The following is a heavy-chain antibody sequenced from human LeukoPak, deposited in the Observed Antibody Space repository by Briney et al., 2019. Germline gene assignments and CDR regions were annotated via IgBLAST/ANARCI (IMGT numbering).Heavy chain of an antibody. CDR3: ARAPDSSGYYYHFDY. Sequence: PGRSLRLSCGASGFTSSHYAMNWVRQAPGQGLEWVAIISYGGNNQYYADSVKGRFTISRDNTKNTVYLQMNSLRPEDTAVYYCARAPDSSGYYYHFDYWGQGTLVTVSS. CDR1: GFTSSHYA. V-gene: IGHV3-30-3*01. D-gene: IGHD3-22*01. J-gene: IGHJ4*02. CDR2: ISYGGNNQ.